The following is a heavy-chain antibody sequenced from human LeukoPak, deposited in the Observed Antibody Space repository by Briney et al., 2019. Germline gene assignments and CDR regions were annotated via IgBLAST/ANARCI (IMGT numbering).Heavy chain of an antibody. V-gene: IGHV4-39*01. CDR3: ARLRRQADYFDY. CDR2: IYYSGST. CDR1: GGSISSSSYY. Sequence: SETLSLTCTVSGGSISSSSYYWGWIRQPPGKGLEWIGSIYYSGSTYYNPSLKGRVTISVDTSKNQFSLKLSSVTAADTAVYYCARLRRQADYFDYWGQGTLVTVSS. D-gene: IGHD6-25*01. J-gene: IGHJ4*02.